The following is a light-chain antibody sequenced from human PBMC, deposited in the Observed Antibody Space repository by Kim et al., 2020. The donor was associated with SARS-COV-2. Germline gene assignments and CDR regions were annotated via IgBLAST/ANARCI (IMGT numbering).Light chain of an antibody. V-gene: IGLV3-21*04. CDR3: QVWDTGSDHQV. CDR1: NIGSKS. J-gene: IGLJ1*01. Sequence: SYELTQPPSVSVAPGKTARITCGGNNIGSKSVHWYQQKPGQAPVLVIYYDSDRPSGIPERFSGSNSENTATLTISRVEAGDEADYYCQVWDTGSDHQVFGTGTKVTVL. CDR2: YDS.